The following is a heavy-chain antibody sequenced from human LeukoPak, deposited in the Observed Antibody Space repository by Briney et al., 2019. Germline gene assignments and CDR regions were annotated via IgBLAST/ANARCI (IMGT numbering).Heavy chain of an antibody. CDR1: GYSFTSYW. D-gene: IGHD5-18*01. CDR3: ARRRGRGYSYGYDFDY. V-gene: IGHV5-51*01. CDR2: IYPGDSDT. J-gene: IGHJ4*02. Sequence: GESLKISCKGSGYSFTSYWIGWVRQMPGKSLEWMGIIYPGDSDTRYSPSFQGQVTISADKSISTAYLQWSSLKASDTSMYYCARRRGRGYSYGYDFDYWGQGTLVTVSS.